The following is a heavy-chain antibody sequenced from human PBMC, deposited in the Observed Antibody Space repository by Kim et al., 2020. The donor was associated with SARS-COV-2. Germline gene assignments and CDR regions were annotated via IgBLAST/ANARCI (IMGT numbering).Heavy chain of an antibody. Sequence: YNPSVQGHVTMSVDKSISNAYLQWNSLKASDTAIYYCARYCASSSCGWFDPWGQGTLVIVSS. D-gene: IGHD2-15*01. J-gene: IGHJ5*02. V-gene: IGHV5-51*01. CDR3: ARYCASSSCGWFDP.